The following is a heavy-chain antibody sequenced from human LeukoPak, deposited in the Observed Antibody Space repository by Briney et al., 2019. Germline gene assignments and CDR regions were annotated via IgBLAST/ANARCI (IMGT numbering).Heavy chain of an antibody. Sequence: PGGSLRLSCAASGFTFSGSAMHWVRQAPGKGLEWVSSISSSSSYIYYADSVKGRFTISRDNAKNSLYLQMNSLRAEDTAVYYCARNIAAAVGSNWGQGTLVTVSS. CDR3: ARNIAAAVGSN. J-gene: IGHJ4*02. CDR1: GFTFSGSA. D-gene: IGHD6-13*01. V-gene: IGHV3-21*01. CDR2: ISSSSSYI.